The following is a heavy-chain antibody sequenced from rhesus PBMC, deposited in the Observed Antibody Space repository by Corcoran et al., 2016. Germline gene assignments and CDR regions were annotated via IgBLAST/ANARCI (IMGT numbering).Heavy chain of an antibody. CDR3: ARDVGRLVGGLDS. V-gene: IGHV4-122*02. D-gene: IGHD6S26*01. CDR1: GGSISSGYYY. Sequence: QVQLQESGPGLVKPSETLSLTCAVSGGSISSGYYYWSWIRQPPGKGLEWIGYITSSGSTSYNPSLKSRVTISRDTSKNQFSLKLSSVTAADTAVYYCARDVGRLVGGLDSWGQGVVVTVSS. J-gene: IGHJ6*01. CDR2: ITSSGST.